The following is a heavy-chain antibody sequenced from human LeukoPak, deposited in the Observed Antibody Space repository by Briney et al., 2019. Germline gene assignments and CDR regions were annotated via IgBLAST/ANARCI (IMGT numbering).Heavy chain of an antibody. CDR1: GFSFNSYA. J-gene: IGHJ4*02. CDR2: ISGSGAGT. CDR3: AKDVGGYYGSGNYYN. Sequence: GGSLRLSCAASGFSFNSYAMNWVRQAPGKGLEWVSVISGSGAGTYYADSVKGRFTISRDNSKNTLYLQMNSLRAEDTAVYYCAKDVGGYYGSGNYYNWGQGTLVTVSS. D-gene: IGHD3-10*01. V-gene: IGHV3-23*01.